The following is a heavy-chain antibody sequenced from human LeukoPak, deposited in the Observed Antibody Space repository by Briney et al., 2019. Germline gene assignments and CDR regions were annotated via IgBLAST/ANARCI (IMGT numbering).Heavy chain of an antibody. J-gene: IGHJ6*02. CDR2: INPNSGVT. D-gene: IGHD3-9*01. V-gene: IGHV1-2*02. CDR3: AREPIMYYDILTGSMSYYYYGMDV. CDR1: GYTFTGYY. Sequence: GASVKISSKASGYTFTGYYMHWVRQAPGQGLEWMGCINPNSGVTNYAQKFQGRVTMTRDTSISTAYMELSRLRSDDTAVYYCAREPIMYYDILTGSMSYYYYGMDVWGQGTTVTVSS.